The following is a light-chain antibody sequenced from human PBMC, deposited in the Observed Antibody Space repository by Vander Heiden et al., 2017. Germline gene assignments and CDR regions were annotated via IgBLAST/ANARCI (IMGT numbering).Light chain of an antibody. J-gene: IGKJ1*01. V-gene: IGKV1-39*01. CDR1: QSISSY. CDR3: LQTYSTTWT. CDR2: TAS. Sequence: DIQMTQSPSSLSAFVGDRVTITCRASQSISSYLNWYQQKPGKAPKLLIYTASSLQSGFSSRFSGSGSGTDFTLTISSLQPEDFATYYCLQTYSTTWTFGQGTKVEIK.